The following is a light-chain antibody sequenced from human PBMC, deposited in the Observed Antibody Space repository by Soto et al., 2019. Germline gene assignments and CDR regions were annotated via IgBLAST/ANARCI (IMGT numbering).Light chain of an antibody. CDR2: GAS. J-gene: IGKJ4*01. V-gene: IGKV3-20*01. CDR3: QQYGSSPAT. CDR1: QSVSSSC. Sequence: ELVLTQSPGTLSLSPGERATLSCRASQSVSSSCLAWYQHKPGQAPRLLIYGASSRATGIPARFSGSGSVTDFTLTISRLEPEDFVVYYCQQYGSSPATFGGGTKVEIK.